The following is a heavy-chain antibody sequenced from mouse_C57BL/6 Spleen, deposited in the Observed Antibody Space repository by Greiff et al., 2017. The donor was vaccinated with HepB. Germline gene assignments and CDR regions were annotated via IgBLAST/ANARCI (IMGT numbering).Heavy chain of an antibody. D-gene: IGHD2-5*01. J-gene: IGHJ2*01. CDR3: AREGDYSNFPFGY. Sequence: VKLQQPGAELVMPGASVKLSCKASGYTFTSYWMHWVKQRPGQGLEWIGEIDPSDSYTNYNQKFKGKSTLTVDKSSSTAYMQLSSLTSEDSAVYYCAREGDYSNFPFGYWGQGTTLTVSS. CDR2: IDPSDSYT. V-gene: IGHV1-69*01. CDR1: GYTFTSYW.